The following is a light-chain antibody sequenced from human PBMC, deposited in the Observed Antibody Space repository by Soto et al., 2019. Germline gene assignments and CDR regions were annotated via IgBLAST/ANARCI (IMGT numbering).Light chain of an antibody. CDR1: SSDVGGYNY. CDR3: SSLTTTNFV. CDR2: EVS. Sequence: QSALTQPSSASGSPGQSVTISCTGTSSDVGGYNYVSWYQQHPGKAPKLMIYEVSKRPSGVPDRFSGSKSGNTASLTVSGLQAEDEADYYCSSLTTTNFVFGSGTKVTVL. J-gene: IGLJ1*01. V-gene: IGLV2-8*01.